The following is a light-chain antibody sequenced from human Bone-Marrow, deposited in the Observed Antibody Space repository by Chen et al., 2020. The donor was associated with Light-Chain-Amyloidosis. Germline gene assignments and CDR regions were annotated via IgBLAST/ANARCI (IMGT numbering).Light chain of an antibody. CDR2: EVT. CDR3: SSYPITNTLV. V-gene: IGLV2-14*01. J-gene: IGLJ1*01. Sequence: QSALTQPASVAGSPGQAITIACTGTSSDVGGANHVSWYQQHPGKAPQLMIYEVTTRPSWVPDRFSGSKSDNPASLAISGLQTEDEADYFCSSYPITNTLVFGSWTRVTFL. CDR1: SSDVGGANH.